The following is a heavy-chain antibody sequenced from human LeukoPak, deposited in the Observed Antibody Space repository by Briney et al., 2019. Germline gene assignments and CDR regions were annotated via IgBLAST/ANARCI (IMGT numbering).Heavy chain of an antibody. CDR3: ARELGRNAFDI. D-gene: IGHD7-27*01. CDR2: ISPNSGDT. V-gene: IGHV1-2*02. J-gene: IGHJ3*02. Sequence: VASVKVSCKASGYTFSDNHMYWIRQAPGQGLECMGYISPNSGDTNYAQKFQGRITMTGDTSISTGYMELSSLRSDDTAAYYCARELGRNAFDIWGQGTMVTVSS. CDR1: GYTFSDNH.